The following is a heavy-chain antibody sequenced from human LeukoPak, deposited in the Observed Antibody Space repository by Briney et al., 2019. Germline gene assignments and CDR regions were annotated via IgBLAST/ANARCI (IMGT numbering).Heavy chain of an antibody. D-gene: IGHD2-2*01. V-gene: IGHV4-34*01. CDR1: GGSFSGYY. Sequence: SETLSLTCAVYGGSFSGYYWSWIRQPPGKGLEWIGEINHSGSTNYNPSLKSRVTISVDTPKNQFSLKLSSVTAADTAVYYCAREVPAALYYYYYYYMDVWGKGTTVTVSS. J-gene: IGHJ6*03. CDR2: INHSGST. CDR3: AREVPAALYYYYYYYMDV.